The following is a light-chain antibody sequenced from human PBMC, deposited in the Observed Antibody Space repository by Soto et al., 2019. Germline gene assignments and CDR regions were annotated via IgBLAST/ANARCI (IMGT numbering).Light chain of an antibody. V-gene: IGKV3-20*01. CDR3: QQNGKSPIT. J-gene: IGKJ5*01. CDR2: ATS. Sequence: EVVLTQSPGTLSLSPGERATLSCRASERVNNGYLGWYQQKPGQAPSLLIYATSSRATGLPGRFSGSGSGTDFTLTISRLEPEDFAVYYCQQNGKSPITFGQGTRLEIK. CDR1: ERVNNGY.